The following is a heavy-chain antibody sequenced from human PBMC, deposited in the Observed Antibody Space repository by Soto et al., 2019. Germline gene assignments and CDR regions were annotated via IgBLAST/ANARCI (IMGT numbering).Heavy chain of an antibody. CDR3: ASPEVRFLAY. CDR2: IIPILGIA. V-gene: IGHV1-69*02. Sequence: QVQLVQSGAEVKKPGSSVKVSCKASGGTFSSYTISWVRQAPGQGLEWMGRIIPILGIANYAQKFQGRVTITADKSTSTAYTELSSLRSEDTAVYYCASPEVRFLAYWGQGTLVTVSS. CDR1: GGTFSSYT. J-gene: IGHJ4*02. D-gene: IGHD3-16*01.